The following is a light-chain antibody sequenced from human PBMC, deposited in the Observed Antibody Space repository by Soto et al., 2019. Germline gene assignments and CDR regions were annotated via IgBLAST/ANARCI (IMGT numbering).Light chain of an antibody. J-gene: IGLJ3*02. Sequence: QSVLTQPPSVSAAPGQKVTISCSGSSSNIGNNSVSWYQHLRGTAPKFLIYDNNERPSGIPDRFSASKSGTSANLGITGLQTGDEADYYCVTWDSGLSAVLFGGGTNLTVL. CDR1: SSNIGNNS. CDR2: DNN. V-gene: IGLV1-51*01. CDR3: VTWDSGLSAVL.